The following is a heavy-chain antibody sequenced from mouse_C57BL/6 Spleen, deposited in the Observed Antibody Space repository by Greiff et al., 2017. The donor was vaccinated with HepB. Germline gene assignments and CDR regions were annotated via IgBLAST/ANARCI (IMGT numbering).Heavy chain of an antibody. J-gene: IGHJ3*01. CDR1: GYTFTDYY. CDR2: IYPGSGNT. D-gene: IGHD2-2*01. CDR3: ARGNLTMVMAY. V-gene: IGHV1-76*01. Sequence: QVQLKESGAELVRPGASVKLSCKASGYTFTDYYINWVKQRPGQGLEWIARIYPGSGNTYYNEKFKGKATLTAEKSSSTAYMQLSSLTSEDSAVYFCARGNLTMVMAYWGQGTLVTVSA.